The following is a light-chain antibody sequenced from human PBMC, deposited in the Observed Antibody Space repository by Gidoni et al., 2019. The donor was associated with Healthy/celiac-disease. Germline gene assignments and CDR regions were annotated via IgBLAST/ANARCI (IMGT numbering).Light chain of an antibody. J-gene: IGKJ2*01. CDR1: QSVSSIY. Sequence: DIVLTQSPGTLSLSPGERATLSCRASQSVSSIYLAWYQQKPGQAPRLLIYGASSRATGIPDRFSGSGSGTDFTLTISRLEPEDFAVYYCQQYGSSSYTFGQXTKLEIK. V-gene: IGKV3-20*01. CDR2: GAS. CDR3: QQYGSSSYT.